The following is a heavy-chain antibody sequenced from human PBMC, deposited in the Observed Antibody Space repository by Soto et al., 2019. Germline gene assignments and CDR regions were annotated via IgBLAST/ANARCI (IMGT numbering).Heavy chain of an antibody. D-gene: IGHD2-21*01. V-gene: IGHV3-74*01. Sequence: GGSXRLSXXXSXXXXXXXXXXXXXQAPGXGXVWVPRMYSDGSSTGYADSVKGRFTISRDNARNTLYLQMNSLRAEDTAVYYCAVIPRPGDGFDIWGQGTMVTVSS. CDR3: AVIPRPGDGFDI. CDR2: MYSDGSST. J-gene: IGHJ3*02. CDR1: XXXXXXXX.